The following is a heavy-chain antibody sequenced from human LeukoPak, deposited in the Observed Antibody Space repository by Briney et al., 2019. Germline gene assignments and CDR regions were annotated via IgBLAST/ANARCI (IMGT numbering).Heavy chain of an antibody. Sequence: GGSLRLSCAASGFTFSSYAMSWVRQAPGKGLEWVAVISYDGSNKYYADSVKGRFTISRDNSKNTLYLQMNSLRAEDTAVYYCAKDALAYCGGDCYVNWFDPWGQGTLVTVSS. CDR3: AKDALAYCGGDCYVNWFDP. CDR2: ISYDGSNK. V-gene: IGHV3-30*18. D-gene: IGHD2-21*02. J-gene: IGHJ5*02. CDR1: GFTFSSYA.